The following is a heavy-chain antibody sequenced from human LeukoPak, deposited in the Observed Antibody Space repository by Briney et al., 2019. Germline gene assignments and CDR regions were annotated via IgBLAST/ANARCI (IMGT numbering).Heavy chain of an antibody. CDR3: ARVRRSAPFDY. J-gene: IGHJ4*02. V-gene: IGHV4-59*01. Sequence: SETLSLTCTVSGGSISSYYWSWIRQPPGKGLEWVGYIYYSGSTNYNPSQKSRVTISVNTSKNQFSLKLSSVTAAHTAEYYCARVRRSAPFDYWGQGNLVTVSS. CDR2: IYYSGST. CDR1: GGSISSYY.